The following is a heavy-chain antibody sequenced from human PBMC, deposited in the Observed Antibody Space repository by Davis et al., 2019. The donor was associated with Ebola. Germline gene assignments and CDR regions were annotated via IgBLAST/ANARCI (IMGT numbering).Heavy chain of an antibody. CDR1: GFTFSNYA. CDR3: AKGGARYFYHYYGMDV. CDR2: ISGSGATT. D-gene: IGHD2/OR15-2a*01. V-gene: IGHV3-23*01. J-gene: IGHJ6*02. Sequence: GGSLRPSFAAPGFTFSNYAMTWFRKAPGKGLDWVSGISGSGATTYYADSVKGRFTIPRDNSKNTLYLQMNSLRADDTALYYCAKGGARYFYHYYGMDVWGQGTTVTVAS.